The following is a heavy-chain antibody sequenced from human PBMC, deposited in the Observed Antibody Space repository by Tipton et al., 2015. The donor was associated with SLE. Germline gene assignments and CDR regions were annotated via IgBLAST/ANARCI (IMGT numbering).Heavy chain of an antibody. CDR3: AREGAFDYGDTMGAFDF. CDR1: GDTFTSYY. CDR2: INPSDGSS. Sequence: VQLVQSGAEVKKPGASVKVSCMASGDTFTSYYMHWVRQAPGQGLEWMGIINPSDGSSSYAQKFQGRVTMTSDTSTSTVYMELTSLRSEDTAVYYCAREGAFDYGDTMGAFDFWGQGTMVTVSS. J-gene: IGHJ3*01. V-gene: IGHV1-46*01. D-gene: IGHD4-17*01.